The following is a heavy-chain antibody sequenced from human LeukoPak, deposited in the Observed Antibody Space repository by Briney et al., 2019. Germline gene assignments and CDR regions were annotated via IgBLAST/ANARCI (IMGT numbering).Heavy chain of an antibody. D-gene: IGHD2-15*01. Sequence: SSVKVSCKASGGTFISYAISWVRQAPGQGREWVGSIFPILGIENNAQKFQGRVTNTADKSTNTAYIELSSLRSEDTAVYYCARDYFRGILVIREYYYYGMDVWGQGTTVTVSS. J-gene: IGHJ6*02. CDR3: ARDYFRGILVIREYYYYGMDV. CDR1: GGTFISYA. CDR2: IFPILGIE. V-gene: IGHV1-69*04.